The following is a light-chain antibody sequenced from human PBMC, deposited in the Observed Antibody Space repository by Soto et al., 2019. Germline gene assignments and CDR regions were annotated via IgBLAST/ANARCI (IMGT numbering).Light chain of an antibody. J-gene: IGKJ1*01. CDR3: QHYISFPWT. V-gene: IGKV1-5*01. CDR2: EAS. Sequence: DIQMTQSPSTLSSSVLDRVSITCRASQTISSFLAWYQHKPGEAPKLLIAEASRLESGVPSRFSGGGSGTEFTLTISRLQPDDVATYYCQHYISFPWTFGQGTKVDIK. CDR1: QTISSF.